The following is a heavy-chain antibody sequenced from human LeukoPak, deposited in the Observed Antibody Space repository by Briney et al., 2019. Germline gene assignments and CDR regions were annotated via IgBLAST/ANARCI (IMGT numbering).Heavy chain of an antibody. CDR1: GGSFSGHY. D-gene: IGHD2-15*01. J-gene: IGHJ5*02. CDR3: ARGLMGWNGFDP. CDR2: INHSGNT. V-gene: IGHV4-34*01. Sequence: SETLSLTCSVYGGSFSGHYWSWFRQPPGKGLEWIGEINHSGNTKYEPSLKSRVTTSVDTSRNQFSLNLSSVTAADTAIYYCARGLMGWNGFDPWGQGTLVTVSS.